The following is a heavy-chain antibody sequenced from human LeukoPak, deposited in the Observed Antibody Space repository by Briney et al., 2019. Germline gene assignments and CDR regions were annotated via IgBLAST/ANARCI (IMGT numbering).Heavy chain of an antibody. CDR1: GFTFSNAW. CDR2: IKSKTDGGTT. J-gene: IGHJ3*02. D-gene: IGHD1-26*01. V-gene: IGHV3-15*01. Sequence: GRSLRLSCAASGFTFSNAWMSWVRQAPGKGLEWVGRIKSKTDGGTTDYAAPVKGRFTISRDDSKNTLYLQMNSLRAEDTAVYYCARGGSYLSAFDIWGQGTMVTVSS. CDR3: ARGGSYLSAFDI.